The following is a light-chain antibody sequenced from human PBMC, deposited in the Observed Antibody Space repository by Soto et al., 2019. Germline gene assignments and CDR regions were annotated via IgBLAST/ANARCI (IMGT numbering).Light chain of an antibody. CDR2: AAS. CDR1: QSIGYY. J-gene: IGKJ2*01. Sequence: DIQMTQSPSSMSASVGDRVTITCRASQSIGYYLNWYQQKPGTAPKLLIYAASSLQSGVPSRFSGSGSGTDFTLTISSLQPEDFATYYCQQSYSTPPNTFGQGTKLEIK. V-gene: IGKV1-39*01. CDR3: QQSYSTPPNT.